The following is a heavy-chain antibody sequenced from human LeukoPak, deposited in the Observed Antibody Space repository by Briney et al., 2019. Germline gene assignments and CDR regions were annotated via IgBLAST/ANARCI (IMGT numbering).Heavy chain of an antibody. V-gene: IGHV3-48*04. CDR1: GFTFSAHG. Sequence: GESLRLSCAASGFTFSAHGMHWVRQAPGKGLEWVSYITSSSDTIYYADSVKGRFTFSRDNAKNALFLQMNSLRVEDTAVYFCAGDGYYNVDYLGQGTLVTVSS. D-gene: IGHD3-9*01. CDR2: ITSSSDTI. CDR3: AGDGYYNVDY. J-gene: IGHJ4*02.